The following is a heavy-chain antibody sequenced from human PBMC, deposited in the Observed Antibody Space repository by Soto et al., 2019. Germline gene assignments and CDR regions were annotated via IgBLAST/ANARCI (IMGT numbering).Heavy chain of an antibody. J-gene: IGHJ6*02. V-gene: IGHV4-30-4*01. CDR2: IYYSGST. D-gene: IGHD3-3*01. CDR3: ARDPRITIFGVVTPYGMDV. CDR1: GGSISSEDYY. Sequence: PSETLSLTCTVPGGSISSEDYYWSWIRQPPGKGLEWIGYIYYSGSTYYNPSLKSRVTISVDTSKNQFSLKLSSVTAADTAVYYCARDPRITIFGVVTPYGMDVWGQGATVTVSS.